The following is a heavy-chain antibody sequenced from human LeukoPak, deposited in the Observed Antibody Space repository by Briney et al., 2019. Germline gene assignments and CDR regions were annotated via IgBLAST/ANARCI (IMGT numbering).Heavy chain of an antibody. CDR3: ARGPRAHYDSWGGY. CDR2: ISSSSSTI. Sequence: GGSLRLSCAASGFTVSSNYMSWVRQAPGKGLEWVSYISSSSSTIYYADSAKGRFTISRDNAKNSLYLQMNSLRAEDTAAYYCARGPRAHYDSWGGYWGQGALVTVSS. V-gene: IGHV3-48*04. CDR1: GFTVSSNY. D-gene: IGHD3-22*01. J-gene: IGHJ4*02.